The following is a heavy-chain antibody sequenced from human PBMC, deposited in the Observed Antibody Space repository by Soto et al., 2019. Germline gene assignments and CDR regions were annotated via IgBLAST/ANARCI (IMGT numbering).Heavy chain of an antibody. V-gene: IGHV4-59*08. CDR2: IYYSGST. CDR1: GGSISSYY. J-gene: IGHJ6*02. Sequence: PSETLSLTCPVAGGSISSYYLSWIRQTPGKGLEWIGYIYYSGSTNYNPSLKSRVTISVDTSKNQFSLKLSSVTAADTAVYYCARHGQWLVTGYYYYGMDVWGQGTTVTVSS. CDR3: ARHGQWLVTGYYYYGMDV. D-gene: IGHD6-19*01.